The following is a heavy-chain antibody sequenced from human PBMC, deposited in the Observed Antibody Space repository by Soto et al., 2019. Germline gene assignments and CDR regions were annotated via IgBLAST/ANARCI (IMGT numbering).Heavy chain of an antibody. CDR3: SRHQEGRSMVFYGMDV. CDR2: IRTKSNNFAT. D-gene: IGHD3-10*01. V-gene: IGHV3-73*01. J-gene: IGHJ6*02. Sequence: ASVKGLEWVGRIRTKSNNFATSYAESVRGRFTISRDDSDNTASLQMSSLKTEDTAIYYCSRHQEGRSMVFYGMDVWGQGTTVTVSS.